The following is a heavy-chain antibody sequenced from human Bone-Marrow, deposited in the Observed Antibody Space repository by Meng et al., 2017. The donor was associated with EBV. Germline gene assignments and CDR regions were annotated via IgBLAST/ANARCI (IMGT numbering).Heavy chain of an antibody. V-gene: IGHV4-34*01. CDR1: GGSFSGYY. CDR3: ARGLIRQLVRRIRGGNWFDP. CDR2: INHSGST. Sequence: QVRFRRWGEGLLNPSESLSLPCAVYGGSFSGYYWSWIRQPPGKGLEWIGEINHSGSTNYNPSLKSRVTISVDTSKNQFSLKLSSVTAADTAVYYCARGLIRQLVRRIRGGNWFDPWGQGTLVTVSS. D-gene: IGHD1-1*01. J-gene: IGHJ5*02.